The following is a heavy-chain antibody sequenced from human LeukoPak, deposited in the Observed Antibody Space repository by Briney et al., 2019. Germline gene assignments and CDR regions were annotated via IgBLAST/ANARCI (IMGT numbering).Heavy chain of an antibody. CDR2: ISYSGST. J-gene: IGHJ3*02. CDR1: GGSISSYY. V-gene: IGHV4-59*01. CDR3: ARETRLHSGSYSNDAFDI. Sequence: SETVSLTCTVSGGSISSYYWSWIRQPPGKGLEWIGYISYSGSTDYNPSLKSRVTISLDTSKNQFSLRLSSVTAADTAVYYCARETRLHSGSYSNDAFDIWGQGTMVTVSS. D-gene: IGHD1-26*01.